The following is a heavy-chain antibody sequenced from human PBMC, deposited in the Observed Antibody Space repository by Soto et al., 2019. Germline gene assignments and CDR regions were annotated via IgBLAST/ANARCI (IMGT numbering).Heavy chain of an antibody. D-gene: IGHD6-13*01. J-gene: IGHJ4*02. CDR1: GGSVSSGSYY. V-gene: IGHV4-61*03. CDR3: ARVASSWGLVSYFGY. Sequence: QVQLQESGPGLVKPSETLSLTCTVSGGSVSSGSYYWSWIRQPPGKGLECVGYIYYSGSTNYNPSLSSSVTISIDTPKRRFSLEVSSVTAADTAVYYCARVASSWGLVSYFGYWGQGTLVTVSS. CDR2: IYYSGST.